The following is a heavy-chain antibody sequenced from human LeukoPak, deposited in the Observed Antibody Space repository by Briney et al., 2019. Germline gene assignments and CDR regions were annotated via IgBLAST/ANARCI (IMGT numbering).Heavy chain of an antibody. V-gene: IGHV3-66*01. CDR1: GFTVSSNS. CDR3: ARAVGGDGSGSL. Sequence: PGGSLRLSCAASGFTVSSNSMNWVRQAPGKGLEWVSVIYSGGNTYYADSVKGRFTISRDNSKNTLYLQMNSLRADDTAVYYCARAVGGDGSGSLWGPGTLVTVSS. CDR2: IYSGGNT. D-gene: IGHD3-10*01. J-gene: IGHJ4*02.